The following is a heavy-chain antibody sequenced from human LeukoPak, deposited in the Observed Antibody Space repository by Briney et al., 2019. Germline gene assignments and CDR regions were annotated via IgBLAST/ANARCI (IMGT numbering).Heavy chain of an antibody. Sequence: AESVKISCTGSGYRFTSYCIGWVRHIPGKGLECMGIIYPGDSDTRYSPSFQGQVIISADKSISTAYLQWSSLKASDNAMYYCARKSAGGDAEGIDYWGQGTLVTVSS. CDR3: ARKSAGGDAEGIDY. J-gene: IGHJ4*02. CDR1: GYRFTSYC. V-gene: IGHV5-51*01. CDR2: IYPGDSDT. D-gene: IGHD2-21*02.